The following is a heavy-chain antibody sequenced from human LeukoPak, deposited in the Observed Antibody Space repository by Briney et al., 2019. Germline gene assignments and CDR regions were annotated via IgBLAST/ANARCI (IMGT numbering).Heavy chain of an antibody. CDR1: GFTFSSYA. Sequence: GGSLRLSCAASGFTFSSYAMSWVRQAPGKGLEWVSAISGSGGSTYYADSVKGRFTISRDNSKNTLYLQMNSLIAEDPAVYYCAKVSSYRYRTSWCDYWGEGTLGTVSS. CDR2: ISGSGGST. J-gene: IGHJ4*02. CDR3: AKVSSYRYRTSWCDY. D-gene: IGHD6-13*01. V-gene: IGHV3-23*01.